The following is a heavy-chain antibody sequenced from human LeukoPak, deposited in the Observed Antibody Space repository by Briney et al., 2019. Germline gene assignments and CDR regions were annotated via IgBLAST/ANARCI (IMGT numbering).Heavy chain of an antibody. CDR2: INSDGSST. CDR3: ARESVGWFGELLYDY. CDR1: GFTFSSYW. J-gene: IGHJ4*02. Sequence: PGGSLRLSSAASGFTFSSYWMHWVRQAPGKGLVWVSRINSDGSSTSYADSVKGRFTISRDNAKNTLYLQMNSLRAEDTAVYYCARESVGWFGELLYDYWGQGTLVTVSS. D-gene: IGHD3-10*01. V-gene: IGHV3-74*01.